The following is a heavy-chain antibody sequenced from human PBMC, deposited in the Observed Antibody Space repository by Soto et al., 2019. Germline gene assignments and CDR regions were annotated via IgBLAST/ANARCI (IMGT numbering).Heavy chain of an antibody. J-gene: IGHJ4*02. CDR2: TRKKTNSYPT. CDR1: GFTFSDHY. Sequence: EVQLVKSGGGLVQPGGSLRLSCAASGFTFSDHYMDWVRQAPGKGLEWVGRTRKKTNSYPTEYAASVKGRFTISRDDSPNSLYLQMNSLKTEGTSEYYSVRAAAVQTEIDYWGQGTLVTVSS. D-gene: IGHD6-25*01. V-gene: IGHV3-72*01. CDR3: VRAAAVQTEIDY.